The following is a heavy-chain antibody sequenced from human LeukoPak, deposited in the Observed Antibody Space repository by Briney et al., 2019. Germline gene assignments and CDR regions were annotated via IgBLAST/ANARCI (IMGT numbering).Heavy chain of an antibody. CDR3: AMGYKSAYSWDY. CDR2: ISPDGRST. CDR1: GFTFSVFW. Sequence: GGSLRLSCAASGFTFSVFWMFWVRQAPGQGLVWVSHISPDGRSTNYADSVKGRFTISRDNARNTLYLQLNSLTAEDTAVYYCAMGYKSAYSWDYWGQGTLVTVSS. D-gene: IGHD5-18*01. J-gene: IGHJ4*02. V-gene: IGHV3-74*01.